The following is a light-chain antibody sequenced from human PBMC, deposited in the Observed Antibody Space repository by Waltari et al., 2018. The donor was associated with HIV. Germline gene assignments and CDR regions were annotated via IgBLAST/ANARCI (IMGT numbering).Light chain of an antibody. CDR1: NRRTYY. CDR2: GQK. CDR3: KTRDRSGNLYV. Sequence: SSELTQDPAVSVAFGQTVKITCPGDNRRTYYARWYQQKPVQAPVLVSYGQKRRPSEIPDRFSSSASRNKAVLTSTGAQAEDEAEYYCKTRDRSGNLYVYGTVTTVTVL. J-gene: IGLJ1*01. V-gene: IGLV3-19*01.